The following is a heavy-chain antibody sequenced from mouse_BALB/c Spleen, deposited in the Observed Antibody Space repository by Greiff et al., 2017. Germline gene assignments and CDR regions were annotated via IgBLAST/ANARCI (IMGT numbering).Heavy chain of an antibody. CDR2: IAPGSGST. J-gene: IGHJ3*01. Sequence: DLVKPGASVKLSCKASGYTFTSYWINWIKQRPGQGLEWIGRIAPGSGSTYYNEMFKGKATLTVDTSSSTAYIQLSSLSSEDSAVYFCARGEHYRYDGWFAYWGQGTLVTVSA. V-gene: IGHV1S41*01. CDR3: ARGEHYRYDGWFAY. CDR1: GYTFTSYW. D-gene: IGHD2-14*01.